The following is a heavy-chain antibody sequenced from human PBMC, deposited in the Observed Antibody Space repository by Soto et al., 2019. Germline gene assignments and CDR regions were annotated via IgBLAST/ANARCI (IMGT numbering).Heavy chain of an antibody. Sequence: ESGPTLVNPTETLTLTCTFSGFSIPSPGMSVSWIRQPPGRALEWLALIERDDDDKYYSTSLKTRLTISKDTRKNQVVLTMANMDPEDTATYYCARSIRGPRKFNGMDVWGQGTTVTVSS. CDR2: IERDDDDK. J-gene: IGHJ6*02. CDR1: GFSIPSPGMS. V-gene: IGHV2-70*13. CDR3: ARSIRGPRKFNGMDV. D-gene: IGHD1-20*01.